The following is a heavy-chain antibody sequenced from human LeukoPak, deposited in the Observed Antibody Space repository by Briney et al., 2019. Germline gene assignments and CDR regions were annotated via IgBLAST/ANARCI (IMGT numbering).Heavy chain of an antibody. V-gene: IGHV3-21*01. CDR1: GFTFSSYS. CDR2: ISSSSSYI. J-gene: IGHJ6*03. D-gene: IGHD3-22*01. Sequence: GGSLRLSCAASGFTFSSYSMNWVRQAPGKGLEWVSSISSSSSYIYYADSVKGRFTISRDNAKNSLYLQMNSLRAEDTAAYYCAREYYYDSSGYSRSGYYYYMDVRGKGTTVTVSS. CDR3: AREYYYDSSGYSRSGYYYYMDV.